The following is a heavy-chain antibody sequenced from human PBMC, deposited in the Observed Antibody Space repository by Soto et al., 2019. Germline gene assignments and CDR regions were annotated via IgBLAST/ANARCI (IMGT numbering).Heavy chain of an antibody. D-gene: IGHD2-15*01. CDR2: ISTYDDKT. CDR1: GYSFRTHG. J-gene: IGHJ5*02. CDR3: ARDLGYCNSSGCFRNWFDP. V-gene: IGHV1-18*01. Sequence: QVQLVQSGAEVKTPGASVKVSCRASGYSFRTHGISWVRQAPGQGLEWMGWISTYDDKTNFPQKVQGRITMTTDTSTSTASMELRSLRSDDTAVYFCARDLGYCNSSGCFRNWFDPWGQGTLVTVSS.